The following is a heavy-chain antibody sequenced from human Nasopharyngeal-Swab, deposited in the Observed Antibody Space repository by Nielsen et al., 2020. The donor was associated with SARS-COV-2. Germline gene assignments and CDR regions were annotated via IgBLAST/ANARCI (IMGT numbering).Heavy chain of an antibody. CDR3: VRGGLGTGLEN. D-gene: IGHD1-14*01. CDR2: IDVDGRRT. Sequence: GESLKISCAASGFTFSRYWMHWVRLPPGKGLEWVSQIDVDGRRTTYADSVKGRFTNSRDNAKNTLYLQMNSLRAEDTAVYYCVRGGLGTGLENWGQGTLVTVSS. CDR1: GFTFSRYW. V-gene: IGHV3-74*01. J-gene: IGHJ4*02.